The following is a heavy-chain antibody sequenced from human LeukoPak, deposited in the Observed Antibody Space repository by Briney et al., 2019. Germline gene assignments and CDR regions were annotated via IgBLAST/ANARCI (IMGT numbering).Heavy chain of an antibody. CDR2: IIPIFGTA. V-gene: IGHV1-69*05. Sequence: ASVKVSCKASGGTFSSYAISWVRQAPGQGLEWMGGIIPIFGTANYAQKLQGRVTMTTDTSTSTAYMELRSLRSDDTAVYYCARDADIEVGYSSSSSSDYWGQGTLVTVSS. CDR1: GGTFSSYA. D-gene: IGHD6-6*01. J-gene: IGHJ4*02. CDR3: ARDADIEVGYSSSSSSDY.